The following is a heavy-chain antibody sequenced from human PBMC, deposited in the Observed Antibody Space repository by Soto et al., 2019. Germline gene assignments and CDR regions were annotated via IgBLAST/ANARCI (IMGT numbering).Heavy chain of an antibody. CDR2: IIPIFGTA. V-gene: IGHV1-69*13. Sequence: SVKVSCKASGGTFSSYAISWVRQAPGQGLEWMGGIIPIFGTANYAQKFQGRVTITADESTSTAYMELSSLRSEDTAVYYCAREMRPMIVVAPFSYYGMDVWGQGTTVTVSS. CDR1: GGTFSSYA. D-gene: IGHD3-22*01. J-gene: IGHJ6*01. CDR3: AREMRPMIVVAPFSYYGMDV.